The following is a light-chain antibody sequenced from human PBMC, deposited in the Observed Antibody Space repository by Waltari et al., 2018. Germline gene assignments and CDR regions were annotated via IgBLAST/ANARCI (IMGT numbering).Light chain of an antibody. CDR2: KAS. CDR1: QSISSW. CDR3: QQYNSYSS. J-gene: IGKJ2*01. Sequence: DIQMTQSPSTMSASVGDRVTNTCRASQSISSWLAWNQQKPGKAPKPLIYKASSLESGVPSRFSGSGSGTEFTLTLSSLQPDDFATYYCQQYNSYSSVGQGTKLEIK. V-gene: IGKV1-5*03.